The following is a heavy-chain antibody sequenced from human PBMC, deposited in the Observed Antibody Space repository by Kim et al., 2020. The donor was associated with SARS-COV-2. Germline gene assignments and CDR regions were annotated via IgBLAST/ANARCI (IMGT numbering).Heavy chain of an antibody. CDR2: INHSGST. J-gene: IGHJ4*02. Sequence: SETLSLTCAVYGGSFSGYYWSWIRQPPGKGLEWIGEINHSGSTNYNPSLKSRVTISVDTSKNQFSLKLSSVTAADTAVYYCARFLQTGDYWGQGTLVTVSS. V-gene: IGHV4-34*01. CDR1: GGSFSGYY. CDR3: ARFLQTGDY.